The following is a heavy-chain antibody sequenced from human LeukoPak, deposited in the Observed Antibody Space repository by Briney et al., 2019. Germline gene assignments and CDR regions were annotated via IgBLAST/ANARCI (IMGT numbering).Heavy chain of an antibody. D-gene: IGHD6-19*01. Sequence: GASVKVSCKASGYTFTSYGISWVRQAPGQGLAWMGWISAYNGNTNYAQKLQGRVTMTTDTSTSTAYMELRSLRSDDTAVYYCASNVAVAGDYNWFDPWGQGTLVTVSS. V-gene: IGHV1-18*01. CDR2: ISAYNGNT. J-gene: IGHJ5*02. CDR1: GYTFTSYG. CDR3: ASNVAVAGDYNWFDP.